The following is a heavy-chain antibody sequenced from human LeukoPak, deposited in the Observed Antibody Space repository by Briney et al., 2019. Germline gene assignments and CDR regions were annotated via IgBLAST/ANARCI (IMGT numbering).Heavy chain of an antibody. V-gene: IGHV1-2*02. CDR3: AREVVVVPAAIVWYYYYMDV. CDR2: INPNSGGT. Sequence: GASVKVSCKASGYTFTGYYMHWVRQAPGQGLEWMGWINPNSGGTNYAQKFQGRVTMTRDTSISTAYMELSRLRSDDTAVYYCAREVVVVPAAIVWYYYYMDVWGKGTTVTISS. D-gene: IGHD2-2*01. J-gene: IGHJ6*03. CDR1: GYTFTGYY.